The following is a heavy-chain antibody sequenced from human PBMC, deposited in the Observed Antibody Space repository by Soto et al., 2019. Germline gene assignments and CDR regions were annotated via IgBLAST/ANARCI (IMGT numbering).Heavy chain of an antibody. CDR2: INPSGGST. V-gene: IGHV1-46*01. CDR3: TRDHTLRRDGYNYGDY. Sequence: QVQLVQSGAEVKKPGASVKVSCKESGCTFTSYYMHWVRQAPGQGLEWMGIINPSGGSTSYAQKFQGRVTMTRDTSTSTVYMELSSLRSEDTAVYYCTRDHTLRRDGYNYGDYWGQGTLVTVSS. D-gene: IGHD5-12*01. CDR1: GCTFTSYY. J-gene: IGHJ4*02.